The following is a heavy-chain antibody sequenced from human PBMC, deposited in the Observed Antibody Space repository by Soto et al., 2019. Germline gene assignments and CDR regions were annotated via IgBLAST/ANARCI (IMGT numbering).Heavy chain of an antibody. CDR3: ARWGNWKVADY. V-gene: IGHV3-33*01. J-gene: IGHJ4*02. CDR2: IWYDGSEK. CDR1: GFTFSSHG. D-gene: IGHD1-1*01. Sequence: QVSLVQSGGGVVQPGRSLRLFCAASGFTFSSHGMHWVRQAPGKGLEWVAVIWYDGSEKYYRDSVKGRFTISRDNSKNTLYLQMNSLRAEDTAVYYCARWGNWKVADYWGQGTLVTVSS.